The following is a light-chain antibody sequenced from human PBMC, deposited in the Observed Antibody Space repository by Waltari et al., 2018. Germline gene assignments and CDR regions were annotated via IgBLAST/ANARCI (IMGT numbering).Light chain of an antibody. Sequence: DLQMSQSPSTLSASVGDRVNLTCRASQSISNWLAWYQQKPGKAPKLLIYKASTLESGIPSRFSGSGSGTEFTLTISSLQPDDFATYYCQQYNSYSVLTFGGGTKVEIK. CDR3: QQYNSYSVLT. CDR2: KAS. CDR1: QSISNW. V-gene: IGKV1-5*03. J-gene: IGKJ4*01.